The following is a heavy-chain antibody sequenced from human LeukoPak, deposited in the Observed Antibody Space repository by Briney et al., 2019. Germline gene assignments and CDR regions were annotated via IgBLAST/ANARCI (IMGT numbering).Heavy chain of an antibody. V-gene: IGHV3-23*01. Sequence: GGSLRLSCAASGFTFSSYAMSWVRQAPGKGLEWFSAISGSGGSTYYADSVKGRFTISRDNSKNTLYLQMNSLRAEDTAVYYCAKSVVVRGPYGMDVWGQGTTVTVSS. J-gene: IGHJ6*02. CDR2: ISGSGGST. CDR1: GFTFSSYA. CDR3: AKSVVVRGPYGMDV. D-gene: IGHD3-10*01.